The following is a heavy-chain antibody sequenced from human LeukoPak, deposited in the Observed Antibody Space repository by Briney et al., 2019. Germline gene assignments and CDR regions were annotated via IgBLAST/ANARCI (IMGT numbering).Heavy chain of an antibody. D-gene: IGHD7-27*01. V-gene: IGHV1-8*02. J-gene: IGHJ6*03. Sequence: GASVKVSCKAYGYTFTNNDINWIRQATGQGLGWMGWINPNSGNRGHTQKFQGRVTLTMNTSTSTAYMDLTSLTSEDTAVYYCARGPPGEDHYYLDVWAKGTTVTVSS. CDR3: ARGPPGEDHYYLDV. CDR2: INPNSGNR. CDR1: GYTFTNND.